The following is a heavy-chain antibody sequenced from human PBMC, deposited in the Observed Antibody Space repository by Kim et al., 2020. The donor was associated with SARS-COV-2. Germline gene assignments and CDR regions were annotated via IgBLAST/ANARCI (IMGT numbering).Heavy chain of an antibody. J-gene: IGHJ6*02. CDR2: ISYEGSME. D-gene: IGHD2-2*01. Sequence: GGSLRLSCAASGFTFNNYGMHWVRQVPGKGLEWVAFISYEGSMEYYADSVKGRFTISRDSSKSTLYLQMNSLRPEDTAIYYCAKPSGVFASRTYYYGLDVWPQDTGLSLSS. CDR1: GFTFNNYG. V-gene: IGHV3-30*18. CDR3: AKPSGVFASRTYYYGLDV.